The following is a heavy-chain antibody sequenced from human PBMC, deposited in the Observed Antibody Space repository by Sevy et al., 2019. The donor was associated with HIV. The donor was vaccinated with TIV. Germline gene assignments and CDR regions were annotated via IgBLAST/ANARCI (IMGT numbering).Heavy chain of an antibody. CDR3: ARDGVVVPAAPYYYYYYMDV. V-gene: IGHV3-48*02. Sequence: GESLKISCAASGFTFSSYSMNWVRQAPGKGLEWVSYISSSSSTIYYADSVKGRFTISRDNAKNSLYLQMNSLRDEDMAVYYCARDGVVVPAAPYYYYYYMDVWGKGTTVTVSS. D-gene: IGHD2-2*01. CDR1: GFTFSSYS. CDR2: ISSSSSTI. J-gene: IGHJ6*03.